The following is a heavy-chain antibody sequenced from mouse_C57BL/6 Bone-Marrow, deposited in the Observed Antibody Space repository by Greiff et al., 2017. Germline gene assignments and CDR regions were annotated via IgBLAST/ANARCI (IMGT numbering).Heavy chain of an antibody. V-gene: IGHV1-74*01. J-gene: IGHJ3*01. CDR1: GYTFTSYW. D-gene: IGHD2-10*02. Sequence: VQLQQPGAELVKPGASVKVSCKASGYTFTSYWMHWVKQRPGQGLEWIGRIHPSDSDTNYNQKFKGKATLTVDKSSSTAYMQLSSLTSEDSAVYDCALGRRYGNYPFAYWGQGTLVTVSA. CDR2: IHPSDSDT. CDR3: ALGRRYGNYPFAY.